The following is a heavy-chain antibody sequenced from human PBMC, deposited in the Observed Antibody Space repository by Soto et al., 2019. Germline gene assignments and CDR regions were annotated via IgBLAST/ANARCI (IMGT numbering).Heavy chain of an antibody. Sequence: PXASLKISGKGCGDSFASYWIGWVRQMPGKGLEWMGIIFPTDSTTTYSPSFQGQVTISADKSISTGYLQWSSLKASDPAMYYCARAVVGYCSGGSCPADFWGQGTLVTGSS. CDR2: IFPTDSTT. V-gene: IGHV5-51*01. CDR3: ARAVVGYCSGGSCPADF. J-gene: IGHJ4*02. D-gene: IGHD2-15*01. CDR1: GDSFASYW.